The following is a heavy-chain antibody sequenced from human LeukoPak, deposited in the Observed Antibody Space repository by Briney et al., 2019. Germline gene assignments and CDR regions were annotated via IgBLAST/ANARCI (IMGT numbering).Heavy chain of an antibody. V-gene: IGHV4-31*03. D-gene: IGHD4-11*01. CDR2: IYHSGST. CDR3: ARVGVYTNYPFDY. Sequence: PSETRSLTCTVSGGSISSGAYYWNWIRQHPGKGLEWIGYIYHSGSTYYNPSLKSRVTISVDTSKNLFSLKLSSVTAADTAVYYCARVGVYTNYPFDYWGQGTLVTVSS. J-gene: IGHJ4*02. CDR1: GGSISSGAYY.